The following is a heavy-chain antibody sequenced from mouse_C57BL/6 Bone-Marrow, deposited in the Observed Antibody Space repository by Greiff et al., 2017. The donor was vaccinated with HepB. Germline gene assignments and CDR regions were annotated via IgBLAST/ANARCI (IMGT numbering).Heavy chain of an antibody. V-gene: IGHV1-42*01. CDR3: ARESLITTVVAEGFAY. CDR2: INPSTGGT. J-gene: IGHJ3*01. CDR1: GYSFTGYY. D-gene: IGHD1-1*01. Sequence: VQLKQSGPELVKPGASVKISCKASGYSFTGYYMNWVKQSPEKSLEWIGEINPSTGGTTYNQKFKAKATLTVDKSSSTAYMQLKSLTSEDSAVYYCARESLITTVVAEGFAYWGQGTLVTVSA.